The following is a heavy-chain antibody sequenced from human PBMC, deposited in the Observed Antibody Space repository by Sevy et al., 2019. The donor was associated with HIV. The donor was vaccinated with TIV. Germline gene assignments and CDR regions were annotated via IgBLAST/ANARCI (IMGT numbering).Heavy chain of an antibody. CDR3: TRQGPSDGMDV. CDR1: GYSFTSYC. Sequence: GESLKSSCKISGYSFTSYCIGWVRQMTGKGLEWMGIFCPGDSAICYSPSFQGQVTISADKSISTVYLQWRSLKASDTAMYYCTRQGPSDGMDVWGRGTTVTVSS. J-gene: IGHJ6*02. CDR2: FCPGDSAI. V-gene: IGHV5-51*01.